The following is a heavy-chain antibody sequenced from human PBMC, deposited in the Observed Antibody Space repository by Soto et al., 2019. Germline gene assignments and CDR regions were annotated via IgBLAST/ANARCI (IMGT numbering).Heavy chain of an antibody. CDR1: GYTFTSYA. V-gene: IGHV1-3*01. Sequence: QVQLVQSGAEVKKPGASVKVSCKASGYTFTSYAMHWVRQAPGQRLEWMGWINAGNGNTKYSQKFQGRVTITRDTSASTAYMELSSLRSEDTAVYYCARGAYCSSTSCYVSVSRWFDPWGQGTLVTVSS. CDR2: INAGNGNT. J-gene: IGHJ5*02. CDR3: ARGAYCSSTSCYVSVSRWFDP. D-gene: IGHD2-2*01.